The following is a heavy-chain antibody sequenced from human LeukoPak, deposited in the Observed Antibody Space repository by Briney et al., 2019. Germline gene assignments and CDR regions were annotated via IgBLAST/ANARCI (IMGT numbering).Heavy chain of an antibody. J-gene: IGHJ4*02. CDR2: ISSSSSTI. V-gene: IGHV3-48*04. CDR3: GRDLSYSSGWYHY. Sequence: PGGSLRLSCAASGFTFSSYSMNWVRQAPGKGLEWVSYISSSSSTIYYADSVKGRFTISRDNSKNTLYLQMNSLRAEDTAVYYCGRDLSYSSGWYHYWGQGTLVTVSS. CDR1: GFTFSSYS. D-gene: IGHD6-19*01.